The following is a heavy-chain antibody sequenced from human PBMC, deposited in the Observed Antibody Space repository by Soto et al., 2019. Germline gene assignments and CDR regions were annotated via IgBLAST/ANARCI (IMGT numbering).Heavy chain of an antibody. J-gene: IGHJ5*02. Sequence: PSETLSLTCAVSGASISSGGYSWSWIRQPPGKGLEWIGYIYYSGSTYYNPSLKSRVTISVDTSKNQFSLKLSSVTAADTAVYYCATWGYCSSTSCQAQAWGQGTQVTVSS. CDR3: ATWGYCSSTSCQAQA. CDR2: IYYSGST. D-gene: IGHD2-2*01. V-gene: IGHV4-31*11. CDR1: GASISSGGYS.